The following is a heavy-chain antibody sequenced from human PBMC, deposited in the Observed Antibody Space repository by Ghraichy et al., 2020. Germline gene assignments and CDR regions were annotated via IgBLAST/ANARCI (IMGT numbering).Heavy chain of an antibody. V-gene: IGHV3-48*02. J-gene: IGHJ4*02. Sequence: GGSLRLSCAASGFTFSTYSMNWVRQAPGKGLEWLSYISSGSSTIYYADSVKARFTISRDDAKNSLSLQMNSLRDEDTAVYYCARGSGSYSGYFDYWGQGTLVTVSS. D-gene: IGHD1-26*01. CDR2: ISSGSSTI. CDR3: ARGSGSYSGYFDY. CDR1: GFTFSTYS.